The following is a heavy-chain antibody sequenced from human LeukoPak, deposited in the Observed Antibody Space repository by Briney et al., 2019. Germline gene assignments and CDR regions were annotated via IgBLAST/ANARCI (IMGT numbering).Heavy chain of an antibody. CDR2: IYYSGST. D-gene: IGHD6-6*01. CDR3: ARAVEGGYSSSSWGYYYYMDV. J-gene: IGHJ6*03. Sequence: SETLSLTCTVSGGSISYYYWSWIRQPPGKGLEWIGYIYYSGSTTYNPSLKSRVTISVDTSKNQFSLKLSSVTAADTAVYYCARAVEGGYSSSSWGYYYYMDVWGKGTTVTVSS. V-gene: IGHV4-59*01. CDR1: GGSISYYY.